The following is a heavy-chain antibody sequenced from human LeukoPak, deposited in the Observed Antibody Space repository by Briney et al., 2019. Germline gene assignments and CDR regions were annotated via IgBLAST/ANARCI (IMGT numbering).Heavy chain of an antibody. V-gene: IGHV3-11*06. Sequence: GGSLRLSCAASGFAFSTYWMHWIRQAPGKGLEWVSYVTSGSYTNYADSVKGRFTISRDNAKNSLYLQMNSLRAEDTAIYYCARAGYRGPNDYWGQGTLVAVSS. CDR2: VTSGSYT. CDR3: ARAGYRGPNDY. J-gene: IGHJ4*02. D-gene: IGHD4/OR15-4a*01. CDR1: GFAFSTYW.